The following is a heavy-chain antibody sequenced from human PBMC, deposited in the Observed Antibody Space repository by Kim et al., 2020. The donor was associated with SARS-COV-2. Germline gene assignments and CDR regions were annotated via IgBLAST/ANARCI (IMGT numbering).Heavy chain of an antibody. CDR3: AKEKSRIWDF. Sequence: GSLRLSCAASGFIFHEYSMHWVRQAPGKDLEWVALITWDGGSTFYADSVKGRFTISRDNSENSLHMQMNSLTIEDSALYYCAKEKSRIWDFWGQGTLVTVSS. V-gene: IGHV3-43*01. CDR2: ITWDGGST. J-gene: IGHJ4*02. D-gene: IGHD3-16*01. CDR1: GFIFHEYS.